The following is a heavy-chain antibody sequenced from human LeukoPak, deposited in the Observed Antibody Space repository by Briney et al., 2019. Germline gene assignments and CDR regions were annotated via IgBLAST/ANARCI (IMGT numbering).Heavy chain of an antibody. D-gene: IGHD6-19*01. CDR3: ARCLEALAANTLAY. CDR1: GFTVIAND. J-gene: IGHJ4*02. CDR2: LYSDGNT. Sequence: GGSLRLSCAVSGFTVIANDMTWVRQAPGKGLEWVSDLYSDGNTKYADSVQGRFTISRNNSKNTLYLEMTTQNPVDSGAYYYARCLEALAANTLAYWGQGTLVTVSS. V-gene: IGHV3-53*01.